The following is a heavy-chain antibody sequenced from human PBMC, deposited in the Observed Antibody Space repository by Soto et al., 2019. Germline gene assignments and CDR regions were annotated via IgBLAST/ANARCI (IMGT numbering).Heavy chain of an antibody. CDR3: ARHRSPSPDY. CDR1: GFIFISYE. V-gene: IGHV3-48*03. J-gene: IGHJ4*02. Sequence: PGGSLRLSCVSSGFIFISYEMNWVRQAPGKGLEWISYISQGSTTIYYADSVKGRFTISRDNAKNSLFLQMSGLRVEDTATYYCARHRSPSPDYWGQGTLVTVSS. CDR2: ISQGSTTI.